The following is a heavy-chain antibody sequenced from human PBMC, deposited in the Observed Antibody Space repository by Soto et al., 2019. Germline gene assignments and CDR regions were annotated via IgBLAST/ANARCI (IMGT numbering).Heavy chain of an antibody. CDR2: ISFYGANK. Sequence: GGSLRLSCAGSGFTFSNFPLHWVCQAPGKGLEWVSVISFYGANKYYADSVKGRFALSRDNSKTTVFLQMNSLRRHDTAISYCARRTLVTTRYFQHWGQGTKVTAPQ. D-gene: IGHD4-4*01. J-gene: IGHJ1*01. CDR3: ARRTLVTTRYFQH. V-gene: IGHV3-30*09. CDR1: GFTFSNFP.